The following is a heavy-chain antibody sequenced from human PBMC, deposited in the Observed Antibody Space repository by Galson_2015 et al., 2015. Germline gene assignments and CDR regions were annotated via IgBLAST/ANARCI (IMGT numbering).Heavy chain of an antibody. Sequence: SLRLSCAASGFTFSSYWMHWVRQAPGRGLVWVSRINSDGSTTTYADSVKGRFTISRDNAKNTLYLQMNSQRAEDTAVYYCTRVAYCGGDCLTWGQGTLVTVSS. CDR2: INSDGSTT. D-gene: IGHD2-21*02. V-gene: IGHV3-74*01. CDR1: GFTFSSYW. J-gene: IGHJ5*02. CDR3: TRVAYCGGDCLT.